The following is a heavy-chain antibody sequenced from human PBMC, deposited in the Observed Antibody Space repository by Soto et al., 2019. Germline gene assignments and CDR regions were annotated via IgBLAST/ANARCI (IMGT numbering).Heavy chain of an antibody. CDR3: ARARYGSGCNNY. CDR2: INHSGST. J-gene: IGHJ4*02. Sequence: SETLSLTCAVYGGSFSGYYWSWIRQPPGKGLEWIGEINHSGSTNYNPSLKSRVTISVDTSKNQFSLKLSSVTAADTAVYYCARARYGSGCNNYWGQGTLVTVSS. CDR1: GGSFSGYY. D-gene: IGHD6-19*01. V-gene: IGHV4-34*01.